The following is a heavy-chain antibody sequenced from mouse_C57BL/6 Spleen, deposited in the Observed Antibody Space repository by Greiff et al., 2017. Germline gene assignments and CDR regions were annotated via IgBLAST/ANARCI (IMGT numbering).Heavy chain of an antibody. V-gene: IGHV1-15*01. CDR1: GYTFTDYE. D-gene: IGHD2-1*01. CDR3: TRSPYGNYEDYAMDY. Sequence: VQLQQSGAELVRPGASVTLSCKASGYTFTDYEMHWVKQTPVHGLEWIGAIDPETGGTAYNQKFKGKAILTADKSSSTAYMELRSLTSEDSAAYYCTRSPYGNYEDYAMDYWGQGTSVTVSS. J-gene: IGHJ4*01. CDR2: IDPETGGT.